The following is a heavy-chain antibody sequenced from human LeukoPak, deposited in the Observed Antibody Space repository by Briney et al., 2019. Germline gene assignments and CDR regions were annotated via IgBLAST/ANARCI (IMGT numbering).Heavy chain of an antibody. CDR2: ISSSSSYI. CDR3: ARRKGSCYNDY. D-gene: IGHD2-2*02. V-gene: IGHV3-21*01. Sequence: GGSLRLSCAASRFTLSSYSMNWVRQAPGKGLEWVSSISSSSSYIYYADSVKGRFTISRDNAKNSLYLQMNSLRAEDTAVYYCARRKGSCYNDYWGQGTLVTVSS. J-gene: IGHJ4*02. CDR1: RFTLSSYS.